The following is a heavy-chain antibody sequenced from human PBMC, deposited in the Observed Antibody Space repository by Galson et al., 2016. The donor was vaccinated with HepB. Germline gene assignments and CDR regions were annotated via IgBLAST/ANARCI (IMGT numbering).Heavy chain of an antibody. CDR2: MNPNRGNT. CDR1: GSTLTSYD. CDR3: VPHLTETPDYFHF. Sequence: SVKVSCKASGSTLTSYDIHWVRQATGQGLEWVGWMNPNRGNTGYAQQFQGRVTMTRDNSINTAYVELGGLRSEDTAVYYCVPHLTETPDYFHFWGQGTLVTVSS. D-gene: IGHD1-20*01. V-gene: IGHV1-8*01. J-gene: IGHJ4*02.